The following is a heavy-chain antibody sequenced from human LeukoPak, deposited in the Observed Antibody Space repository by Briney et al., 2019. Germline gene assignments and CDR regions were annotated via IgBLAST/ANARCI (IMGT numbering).Heavy chain of an antibody. J-gene: IGHJ4*02. CDR1: GFTFDDYA. D-gene: IGHD5-18*01. Sequence: PGGSLRLSCAASGFTFDDYAMHWVRQAPGKGLEWVSGISWNSGSIGYADSVKGRFTISRDNAKNSLYLQMNSLRAEDTALYYCAKDISGGYGYSYGRAFDYWGQGTLVTVSS. CDR2: ISWNSGSI. CDR3: AKDISGGYGYSYGRAFDY. V-gene: IGHV3-9*01.